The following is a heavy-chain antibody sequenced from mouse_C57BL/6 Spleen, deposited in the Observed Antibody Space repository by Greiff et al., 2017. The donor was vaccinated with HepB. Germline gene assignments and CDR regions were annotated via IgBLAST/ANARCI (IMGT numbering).Heavy chain of an antibody. CDR1: GYTFTDYY. CDR3: ALTGLYYFDY. CDR2: INPNNGGT. Sequence: VQLQQSGPELVKPGASVKISCKASGYTFTDYYMNWVKQSHGKSLEWIGDINPNNGGTSYNQKFKGKATLTVDKSSSTAYMELRSLTSEDSAVYYCALTGLYYFDYWGQGTTLTVSS. D-gene: IGHD4-1*01. V-gene: IGHV1-26*01. J-gene: IGHJ2*01.